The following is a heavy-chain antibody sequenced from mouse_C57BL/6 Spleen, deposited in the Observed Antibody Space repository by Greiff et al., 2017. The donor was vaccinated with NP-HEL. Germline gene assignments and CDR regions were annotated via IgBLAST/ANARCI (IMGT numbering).Heavy chain of an antibody. J-gene: IGHJ4*01. CDR2: INPYNGGT. D-gene: IGHD2-5*01. Sequence: EVQLQQSGPVLVKPGASVKMSCKASGYTFTDYYMNWVKQSHGKSLEWIGVINPYNGGTSYNQKFKGKATLTVDKSSSTAYMELNSLTSEDSAVYYCAREGYYSNQYYYAMDYWGQGTSVTVSS. V-gene: IGHV1-19*01. CDR1: GYTFTDYY. CDR3: AREGYYSNQYYYAMDY.